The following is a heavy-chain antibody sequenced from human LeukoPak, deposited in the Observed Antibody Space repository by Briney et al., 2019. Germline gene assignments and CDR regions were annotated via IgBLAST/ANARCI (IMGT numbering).Heavy chain of an antibody. Sequence: SETLSLTCTVSGGSISSGGYYWSWIRQHPGKGLEWIGYIYYSGSTNYSPSLKSRITISVDTSDNQFSLKLSSVTAADTAVYYCARMDYYDSSGYYSSRAFDIWGQGTMVTVSS. CDR1: GGSISSGGYY. V-gene: IGHV4-61*08. CDR2: IYYSGST. J-gene: IGHJ3*02. D-gene: IGHD3-22*01. CDR3: ARMDYYDSSGYYSSRAFDI.